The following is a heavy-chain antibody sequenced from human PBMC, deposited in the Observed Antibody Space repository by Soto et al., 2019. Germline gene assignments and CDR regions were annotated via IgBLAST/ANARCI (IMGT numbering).Heavy chain of an antibody. CDR1: GYTFTSYG. J-gene: IGHJ4*02. CDR2: ISAYNGNT. V-gene: IGHV1-18*04. Sequence: GESLKISCKASGYTFTSYGISWVRQAPGQGLEWMGWISAYNGNTNYAQKLQGRVTMTTDTSTSTAYMELRSLRSDDTAVYYCARIVTYYDSSGYPWYFDYWGQGTLVTVSS. CDR3: ARIVTYYDSSGYPWYFDY. D-gene: IGHD3-22*01.